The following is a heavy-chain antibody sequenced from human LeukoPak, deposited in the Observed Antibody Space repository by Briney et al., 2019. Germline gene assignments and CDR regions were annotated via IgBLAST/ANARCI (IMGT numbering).Heavy chain of an antibody. D-gene: IGHD3-16*01. CDR2: IYTSGRT. V-gene: IGHV4-61*02. Sequence: SETLSLTCTVSGGSISSGSYYWSWIRQPAGKGLELIGRIYTSGRTNYNPSLKSRVTISLDTSKNQFSLKLSSVTAADTAVYYCARDGGHYYEDWGQGTLVTVSS. J-gene: IGHJ4*02. CDR1: GGSISSGSYY. CDR3: ARDGGHYYED.